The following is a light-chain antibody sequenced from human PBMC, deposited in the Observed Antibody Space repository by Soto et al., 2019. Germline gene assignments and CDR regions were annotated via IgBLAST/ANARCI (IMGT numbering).Light chain of an antibody. V-gene: IGLV2-14*01. CDR3: NSYTSSSTLV. Sequence: QSALTQPASVSGSPGQSITISCTGNSSDVGGYNYVSWYQQHPGKAPKLMIYEVSNRPSGVSSRFSGSKSGNTASLTISGLQAEDEADYYCNSYTSSSTLVFGTGTKVTVL. CDR2: EVS. J-gene: IGLJ1*01. CDR1: SSDVGGYNY.